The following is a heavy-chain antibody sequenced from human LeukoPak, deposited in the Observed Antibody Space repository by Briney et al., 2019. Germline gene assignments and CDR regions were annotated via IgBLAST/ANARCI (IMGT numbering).Heavy chain of an antibody. CDR2: INAGNGNT. V-gene: IGHV1-3*03. J-gene: IGHJ5*01. D-gene: IGHD3-22*01. CDR1: GYTFTTYA. CDR3: ARGPSSTDTSGYNNWFDS. Sequence: ASVKVSCKTSGYTFTTYAIHWVRQAPGQRLEWMGWINAGNGNTKYSQEFQGRVTITKDTSATTAYMVLSSLRYEDMAVYYCARGPSSTDTSGYNNWFDSWGQGTLVTVSS.